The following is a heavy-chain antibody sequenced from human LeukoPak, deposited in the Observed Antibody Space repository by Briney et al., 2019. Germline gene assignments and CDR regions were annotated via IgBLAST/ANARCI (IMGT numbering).Heavy chain of an antibody. J-gene: IGHJ5*02. CDR3: ARDQRGYGDSTGASKWIDP. V-gene: IGHV1-18*01. D-gene: IGHD4-17*01. Sequence: GASVKVSCKASGYTFTSYGINWVRQAPGQGLEWMGWISPYNGNTKYAEKVQGRVTITTDTSTSTAYMELRSLNSDDTAVYYCARDQRGYGDSTGASKWIDPWGQGTLVTVS. CDR2: ISPYNGNT. CDR1: GYTFTSYG.